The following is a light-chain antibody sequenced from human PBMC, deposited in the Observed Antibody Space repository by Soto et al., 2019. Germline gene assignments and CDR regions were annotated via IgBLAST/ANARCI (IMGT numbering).Light chain of an antibody. Sequence: QSALTQPASVSGSLGQSITISCTGTSSDVGSYNLVSWYQQYPDKAPKLLIYEGSKRPSGVSNRFSGSKSGNTASLTISGLQAEDEADYYCCSYAGSSTYVFGIGTKVTV. J-gene: IGLJ1*01. CDR2: EGS. V-gene: IGLV2-23*01. CDR3: CSYAGSSTYV. CDR1: SSDVGSYNL.